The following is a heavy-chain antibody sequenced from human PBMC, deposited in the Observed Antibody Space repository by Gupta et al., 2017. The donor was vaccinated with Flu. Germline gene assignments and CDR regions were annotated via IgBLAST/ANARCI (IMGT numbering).Heavy chain of an antibody. V-gene: IGHV3-64*01. Sequence: EVQLVESGGGLVQPGGSLRLSCAASGFTFSSYAMHWVRQAPGKGLEYVSAISSNGGSTYYANSVKGRFTISRDNSKNTLYLQMGSLRAEDMAVYYCARDYLYSGYCSGGSCYSGDYYYYGMDVWGQGTTVTVSS. J-gene: IGHJ6*02. CDR1: GFTFSSYA. D-gene: IGHD2-15*01. CDR3: ARDYLYSGYCSGGSCYSGDYYYYGMDV. CDR2: ISSNGGST.